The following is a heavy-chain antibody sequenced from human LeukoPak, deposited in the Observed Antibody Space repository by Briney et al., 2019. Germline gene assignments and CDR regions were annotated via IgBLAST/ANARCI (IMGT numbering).Heavy chain of an antibody. CDR3: AKDLAMVRGVTHDY. CDR1: GFTFSSYA. CDR2: ISGSGGST. D-gene: IGHD3-10*01. J-gene: IGHJ4*02. V-gene: IGHV3-23*01. Sequence: PGGSLRLSCAASGFTFSSYAMSWVRQAPGKGLEWASAISGSGGSTYYADSVKGRFTISRDNSKNTLYLQMNSLRAEDTAVYYCAKDLAMVRGVTHDYWGQGTLVTVSS.